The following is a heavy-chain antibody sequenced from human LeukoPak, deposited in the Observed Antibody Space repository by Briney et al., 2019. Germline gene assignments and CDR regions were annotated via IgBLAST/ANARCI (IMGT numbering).Heavy chain of an antibody. Sequence: GESLKISCKGSGYSFTNYWIGWVRQMPGKGLEWMAIFYPRDSDTRYSPSFQGQVTISADKSISTAYLQWSSLKASDTAMYYCARCSAVTGTSAFFQHWGQGTLVTVSS. CDR2: FYPRDSDT. J-gene: IGHJ1*01. CDR3: ARCSAVTGTSAFFQH. V-gene: IGHV5-51*01. CDR1: GYSFTNYW. D-gene: IGHD6-19*01.